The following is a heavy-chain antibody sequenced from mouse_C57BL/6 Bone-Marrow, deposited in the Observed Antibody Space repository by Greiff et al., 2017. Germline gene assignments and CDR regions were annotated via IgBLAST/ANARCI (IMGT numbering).Heavy chain of an antibody. Sequence: QVQLQQPGAELVKPGASVKLSCKASGYTFTSYWMHWVKQRPIQGLEWIGNIDPSDSETHYNQKFKDKATLTVDKSSSTAYMQLSSLTSEDSAVYYCARSLLITTSMDYWGQGTSVTVSS. J-gene: IGHJ4*01. CDR3: ARSLLITTSMDY. CDR1: GYTFTSYW. CDR2: IDPSDSET. D-gene: IGHD1-1*01. V-gene: IGHV1-52*01.